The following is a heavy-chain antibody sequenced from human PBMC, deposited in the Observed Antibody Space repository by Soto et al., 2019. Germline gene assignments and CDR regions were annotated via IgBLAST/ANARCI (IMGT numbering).Heavy chain of an antibody. V-gene: IGHV3-23*01. D-gene: IGHD3-10*01. CDR1: GLTFGSRA. Sequence: GGSLRLSCVASGLTFGSRAMSWVRQAPGEGLQWVATITDNGGDAKYADSVRGRFVISRDNSKKTLYLQMTSLTAEDSAMYFCARGSTESYPGSRIFDFWDRGTLVTVSS. CDR2: ITDNGGDA. J-gene: IGHJ4*02. CDR3: ARGSTESYPGSRIFDF.